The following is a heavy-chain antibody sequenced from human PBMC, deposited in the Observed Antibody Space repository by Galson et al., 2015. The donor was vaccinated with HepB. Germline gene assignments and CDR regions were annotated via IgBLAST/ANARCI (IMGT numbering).Heavy chain of an antibody. J-gene: IGHJ3*02. D-gene: IGHD2-2*01. CDR2: ISYDGSNK. Sequence: SLRLSCAASGFTFSSYAMHWVRQAPGKGLEWVAVISYDGSNKYYADSVKGRFTISRDNSKNTLYLQMNSLRAEDTAVYYCARDLWDIVVLPAAPVAFDIWGQGTMVTVSS. CDR3: ARDLWDIVVLPAAPVAFDI. CDR1: GFTFSSYA. V-gene: IGHV3-30*04.